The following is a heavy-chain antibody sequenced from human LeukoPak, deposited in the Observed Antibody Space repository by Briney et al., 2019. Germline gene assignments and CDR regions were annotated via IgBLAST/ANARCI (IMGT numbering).Heavy chain of an antibody. J-gene: IGHJ4*02. V-gene: IGHV3-30-3*01. CDR2: ISYDGSNK. CDR1: GFTFSSYA. CDR3: ARVGNSGYDSPNGY. D-gene: IGHD5-12*01. Sequence: GGSLRLSCAASGFTFSSYAMSWVRQAPGKGLEWVAVISYDGSNKYYADSVKGRFTISRDNAKNSLYLQMNSLRAEDTAVYYCARVGNSGYDSPNGYWGQGTLVTVSS.